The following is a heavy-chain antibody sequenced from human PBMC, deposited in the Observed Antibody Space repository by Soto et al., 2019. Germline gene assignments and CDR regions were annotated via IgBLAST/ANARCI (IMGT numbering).Heavy chain of an antibody. Sequence: EVQLLESGGGLVQPGGSLRLSCAASGFTFSSYAMKWVRQAPGKGLEWVSLIGESGTPTYYADSVKGRFTISRDNSGNTLFLEMYSLRAEDTAVYYCARYISGVRYYGMDVWGHGTTVTVSS. CDR3: ARYISGVRYYGMDV. J-gene: IGHJ6*02. CDR1: GFTFSSYA. V-gene: IGHV3-23*01. D-gene: IGHD5-18*01. CDR2: IGESGTPT.